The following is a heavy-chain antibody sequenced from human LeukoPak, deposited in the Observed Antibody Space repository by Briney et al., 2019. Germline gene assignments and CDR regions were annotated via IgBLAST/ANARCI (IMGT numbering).Heavy chain of an antibody. CDR3: ARDEDDISGYYFY. V-gene: IGHV3-48*02. D-gene: IGHD3-22*01. Sequence: GGSLRLSCAASGLTFSSYSMNWVRQAPGKGLEWVSYISGTSNIYYADSVKGRFTISRDNAKNSLYLQMNSLRDEDTAVYYCARDEDDISGYYFYWGQGTLVTVSS. CDR2: ISGTSNI. J-gene: IGHJ4*02. CDR1: GLTFSSYS.